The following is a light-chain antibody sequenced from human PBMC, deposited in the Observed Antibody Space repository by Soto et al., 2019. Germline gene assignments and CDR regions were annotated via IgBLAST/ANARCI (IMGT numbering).Light chain of an antibody. CDR1: QSVFNNH. CDR2: GAS. V-gene: IGKV3-20*01. CDR3: QQYGASPFT. J-gene: IGKJ3*01. Sequence: EIVLTQSPGTLSLSPGERATLSCRASQSVFNNHIGWYQQKPGQAPRRLIFGASFRATGIPDRFSGSGSGTDFTLTISRLEPEDFAVYYCQQYGASPFTFGPGTRVEI.